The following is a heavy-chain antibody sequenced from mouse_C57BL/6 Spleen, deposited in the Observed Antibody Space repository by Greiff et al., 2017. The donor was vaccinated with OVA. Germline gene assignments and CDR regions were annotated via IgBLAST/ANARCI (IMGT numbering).Heavy chain of an antibody. J-gene: IGHJ2*01. CDR1: GFNIKDDY. Sequence: VQLKESGAELVRPGASVKLSCTASGFNIKDDYMHWVKQRPEQGPEWIGWIDPENGDTEYASKFQGKATITADTSSNTAYLQLSSLTSEDTAVYYCTLTGTYFDYWGQGTTLTVSS. D-gene: IGHD4-1*01. CDR2: IDPENGDT. CDR3: TLTGTYFDY. V-gene: IGHV14-4*01.